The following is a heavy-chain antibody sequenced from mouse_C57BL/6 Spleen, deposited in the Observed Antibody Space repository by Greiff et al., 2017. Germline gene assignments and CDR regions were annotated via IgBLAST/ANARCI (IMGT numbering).Heavy chain of an antibody. Sequence: QVQLKESGAELVRPGASVTLSCKASGYTFTDYEMHWVKQTPVHGLEWIGAIDPETGGTAYNQKFKGKAILTADKSSSTAYMELRSLTSEDSAVYYCTREDYYGNYRGFDYWGQGTTLTVSS. J-gene: IGHJ2*01. D-gene: IGHD2-1*01. V-gene: IGHV1-15*01. CDR3: TREDYYGNYRGFDY. CDR2: IDPETGGT. CDR1: GYTFTDYE.